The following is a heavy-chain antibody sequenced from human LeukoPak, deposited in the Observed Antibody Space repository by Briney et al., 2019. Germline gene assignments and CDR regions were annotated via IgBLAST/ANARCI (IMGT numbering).Heavy chain of an antibody. CDR3: ARAVSSDYDFWSGYTHYFDY. D-gene: IGHD3-3*01. J-gene: IGHJ4*02. V-gene: IGHV1-18*01. Sequence: ASVKVSCKASGYTFTSYGISWVRQAPGQGLEWMGWISAYNGNTNYAQKLQGRVTMTTDTSTSTAYMELRSLRSDDTAVYYCARAVSSDYDFWSGYTHYFDYWGQGTLVTVSS. CDR2: ISAYNGNT. CDR1: GYTFTSYG.